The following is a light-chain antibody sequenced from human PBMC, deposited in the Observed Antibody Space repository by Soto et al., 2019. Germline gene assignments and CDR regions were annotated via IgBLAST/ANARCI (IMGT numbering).Light chain of an antibody. CDR1: SSNIGSNY. CDR3: AAWDDSLSGPHVV. V-gene: IGLV1-47*01. CDR2: RNN. J-gene: IGLJ2*01. Sequence: QPVLTQPPSASGTPGQRVTISCSGSSSNIGSNYEYWYQQLPGTAPKLLIYRNNQRPSGVPDRFSGSKSGTSASLAISGLRSEDEADYYCAAWDDSLSGPHVVFGGGTKVTVL.